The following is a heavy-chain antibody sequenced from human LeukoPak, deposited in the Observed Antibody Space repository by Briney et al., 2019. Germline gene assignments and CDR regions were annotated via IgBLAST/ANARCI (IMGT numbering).Heavy chain of an antibody. D-gene: IGHD3-10*01. J-gene: IGHJ6*02. CDR2: IYPGDSDT. Sequence: GESLKISCKGSGYSFTSYWIGWVRQMPGKGLEWMGIIYPGDSDTRYSPSFQGQVTISADKSISTAYLQWSSLKASDTAMYYCARHSYGSVSYYKPYYYYGMDVWGQGTTVTVSS. CDR1: GYSFTSYW. V-gene: IGHV5-51*01. CDR3: ARHSYGSVSYYKPYYYYGMDV.